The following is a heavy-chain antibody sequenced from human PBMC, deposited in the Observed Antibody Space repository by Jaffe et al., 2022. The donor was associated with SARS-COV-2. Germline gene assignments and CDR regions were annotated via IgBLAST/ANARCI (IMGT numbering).Heavy chain of an antibody. CDR1: GFTFSSYS. V-gene: IGHV3-48*02. CDR2: ISSSSSTI. CDR3: ARDALRDYGSGSYNP. Sequence: EVQLVESGGGLVQPGGSLRLSCAASGFTFSSYSMNWVRQAPGKGLEWVSYISSSSSTIYYADSVKGRFTISRDNAKNSLYLQMNSLRDEDTAVYYCARDALRDYGSGSYNPWGQGTLVTVSS. J-gene: IGHJ5*02. D-gene: IGHD3-10*01.